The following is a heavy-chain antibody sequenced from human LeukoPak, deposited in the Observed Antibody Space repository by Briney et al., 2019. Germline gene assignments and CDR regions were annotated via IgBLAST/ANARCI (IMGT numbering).Heavy chain of an antibody. Sequence: GGSLRPSCAASGFTFSSYAMSWVRQAPGKGLGLLSAISGSGGSTYYADSVKGRFTISRDNSKNTLYLQMNSLRVEDTAVYYCAKDPCSSTSCQGWYFDLWGRGTLVTVSS. CDR3: AKDPCSSTSCQGWYFDL. CDR2: ISGSGGST. J-gene: IGHJ2*01. CDR1: GFTFSSYA. D-gene: IGHD2-2*01. V-gene: IGHV3-23*01.